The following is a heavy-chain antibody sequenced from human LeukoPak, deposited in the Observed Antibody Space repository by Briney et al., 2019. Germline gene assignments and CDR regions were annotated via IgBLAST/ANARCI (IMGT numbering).Heavy chain of an antibody. J-gene: IGHJ4*02. Sequence: PGGSLRLSCAASGFTFSGAWMSWVRQAPGKGLEWVGRIKSKIDGGAAEYAAPVQGRLIISRDDSSDMLHLQMNTLKTEDTAVYYCTREWYGELPYWGQGTLVTVSS. D-gene: IGHD3-10*01. V-gene: IGHV3-15*01. CDR2: IKSKIDGGAA. CDR1: GFTFSGAW. CDR3: TREWYGELPY.